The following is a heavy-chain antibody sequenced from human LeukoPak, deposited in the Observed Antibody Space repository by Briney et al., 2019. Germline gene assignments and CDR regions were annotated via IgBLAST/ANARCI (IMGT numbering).Heavy chain of an antibody. Sequence: PGGSLRLSCAASGFTFSSYDMNWVRQAPGKGLEWVSCISSSGSYIYYADSVKGRFTISRDNAKNSLYLQMNSLRAEDTAVYYCARPDSSVWFFDFWGQGALVPVS. D-gene: IGHD6-19*01. J-gene: IGHJ4*02. CDR3: ARPDSSVWFFDF. V-gene: IGHV3-21*01. CDR1: GFTFSSYD. CDR2: ISSSGSYI.